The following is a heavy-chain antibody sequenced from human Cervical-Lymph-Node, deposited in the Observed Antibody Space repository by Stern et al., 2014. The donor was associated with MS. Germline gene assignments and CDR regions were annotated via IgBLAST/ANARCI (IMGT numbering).Heavy chain of an antibody. Sequence: QMQLVQSGAEVKKPGASVKVSCKASGYTFTSYDINWVRQATGQGLEWMGWMNPNSGNTGYAQKFQGRVTMTRNTSISTAYMELSSLRSEDTAVYYCARDCKLRRFGSRGWFDTWGQGTLVTVSS. D-gene: IGHD3-10*01. CDR3: ARDCKLRRFGSRGWFDT. V-gene: IGHV1-8*01. CDR1: GYTFTSYD. CDR2: MNPNSGNT. J-gene: IGHJ5*02.